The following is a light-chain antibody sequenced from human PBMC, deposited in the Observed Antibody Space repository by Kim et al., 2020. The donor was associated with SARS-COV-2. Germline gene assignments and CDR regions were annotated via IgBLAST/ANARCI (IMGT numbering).Light chain of an antibody. Sequence: SGGDRVNITCRASQSISSYLNWYQQKPGKAPKLLIYAASSLQSGVPSRFSGSGSGTDFTLTISSLQPEDFATYYCQQSYSTPQLTFGGGTKVDIK. CDR3: QQSYSTPQLT. CDR1: QSISSY. CDR2: AAS. V-gene: IGKV1-39*01. J-gene: IGKJ4*01.